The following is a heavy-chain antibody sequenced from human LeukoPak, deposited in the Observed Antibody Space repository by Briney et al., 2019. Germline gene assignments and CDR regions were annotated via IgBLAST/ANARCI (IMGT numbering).Heavy chain of an antibody. CDR1: GGSFSGYY. Sequence: PSETLSLTCAVYGGSFSGYYWSWIRQPPGKGLEWIGEINHSGSTNYNPSLKSRVTISVDTSKNQFSLKLSSVTAADMAVYYCARVGITMVRGVSWYYGMDVWGQGTTVTVSS. D-gene: IGHD3-10*01. V-gene: IGHV4-34*01. CDR2: INHSGST. J-gene: IGHJ6*02. CDR3: ARVGITMVRGVSWYYGMDV.